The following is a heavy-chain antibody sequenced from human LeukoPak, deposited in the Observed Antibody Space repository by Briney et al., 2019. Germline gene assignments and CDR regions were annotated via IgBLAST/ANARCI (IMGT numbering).Heavy chain of an antibody. CDR3: AKEGGSYHFDY. V-gene: IGHV3-23*01. CDR2: ISGDGTNA. Sequence: PGGSLRLSCAASGFTFSGFGMHWVRQAPGKGLEWVSAISGDGTNAYYPDSVKGRFTISRDNSKNTVFLQMNSLRAEDTAIYYCAKEGGSYHFDYWGQGTLVTVSS. J-gene: IGHJ4*02. D-gene: IGHD1-26*01. CDR1: GFTFSGFG.